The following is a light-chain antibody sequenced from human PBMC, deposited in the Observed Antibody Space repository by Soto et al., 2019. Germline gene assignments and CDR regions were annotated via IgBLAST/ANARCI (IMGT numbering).Light chain of an antibody. Sequence: EIVLTQSPATLSLSPGERATLSRRASQSVSSYLAWYQQKPGQAPRLLIYDASNRATGIPARFSGSGSGTDFTLTISSLEPEDFAVYYCQQRSNWPRFGQGTRLEIK. CDR2: DAS. J-gene: IGKJ5*01. CDR1: QSVSSY. V-gene: IGKV3-11*01. CDR3: QQRSNWPR.